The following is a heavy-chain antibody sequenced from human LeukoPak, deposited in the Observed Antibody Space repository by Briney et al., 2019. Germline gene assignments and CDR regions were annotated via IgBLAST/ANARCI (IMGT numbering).Heavy chain of an antibody. D-gene: IGHD1-26*01. CDR2: IYYSGST. V-gene: IGHV4-59*01. J-gene: IGHJ3*02. CDR3: ARYIVSYPHDAFDI. Sequence: SETLSLTCTVSGGSISSYYWSWIRQPAGKGLEWIGYIYYSGSTSYNPSLKSRVTISVDTSKKQFSLKLSSVTAADTAFYYCARYIVSYPHDAFDIWGQGTMVTVSS. CDR1: GGSISSYY.